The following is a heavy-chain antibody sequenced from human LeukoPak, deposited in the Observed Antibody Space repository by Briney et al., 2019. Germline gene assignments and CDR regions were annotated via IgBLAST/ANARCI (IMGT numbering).Heavy chain of an antibody. CDR2: IIPIFGTA. D-gene: IGHD1-26*01. J-gene: IGHJ4*02. Sequence: SVKVSCKASGGTFSSYAISWVRQAPGQGLEWMGGIIPIFGTANYAQKFQGRVTITADKSTSTAYMELSSLRSEDTAVYYCARSRIVGATFFHWGQGTLVTVSS. CDR1: GGTFSSYA. CDR3: ARSRIVGATFFH. V-gene: IGHV1-69*06.